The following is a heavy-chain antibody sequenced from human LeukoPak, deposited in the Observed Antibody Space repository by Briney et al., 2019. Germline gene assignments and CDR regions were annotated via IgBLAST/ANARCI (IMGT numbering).Heavy chain of an antibody. CDR2: ISSSSSTI. J-gene: IGHJ4*02. D-gene: IGHD3-22*01. Sequence: GGSLRLSCAASGFTFSNAWMNWVRQAPGKGLEWVSYISSSSSTIYYADSVKGRLTISRDDAKNSLYLQMNSLRAEDTAVYYCARDKGVSGYSIDYWGQGTLVTVSS. CDR1: GFTFSNAW. CDR3: ARDKGVSGYSIDY. V-gene: IGHV3-48*01.